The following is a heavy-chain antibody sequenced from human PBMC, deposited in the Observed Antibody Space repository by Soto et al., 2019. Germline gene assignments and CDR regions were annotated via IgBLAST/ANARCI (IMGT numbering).Heavy chain of an antibody. V-gene: IGHV1-58*01. J-gene: IGHJ6*02. Sequence: PVKVSCKAAGFAFTISAVEWLRQARGQRLEWIGWIVVGSGNTNYAQKFQERVTITRDMSTSTAYMELSSLRSEDTAVYYCAALGYCSSTSCYRVGAYYYYGMDVWGQGTTVT. CDR1: GFAFTISA. D-gene: IGHD2-2*01. CDR3: AALGYCSSTSCYRVGAYYYYGMDV. CDR2: IVVGSGNT.